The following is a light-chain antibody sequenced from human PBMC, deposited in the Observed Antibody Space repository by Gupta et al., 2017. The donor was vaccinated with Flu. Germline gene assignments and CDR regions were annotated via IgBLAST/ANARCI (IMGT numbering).Light chain of an antibody. Sequence: DIQMTQSPSTLSASVGDRVIISCRASQNIRRWLAWYQQRPGKAPKLLIYTASTLEGGIPSRFSGSGSGTEFTLTITSLQADDVATYYWHQYGDYPWTFGQGTKVEI. CDR1: QNIRRW. CDR3: HQYGDYPWT. J-gene: IGKJ1*01. V-gene: IGKV1-5*03. CDR2: TAS.